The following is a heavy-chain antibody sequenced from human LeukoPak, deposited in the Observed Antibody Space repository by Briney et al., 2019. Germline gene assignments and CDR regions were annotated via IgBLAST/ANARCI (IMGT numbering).Heavy chain of an antibody. J-gene: IGHJ4*02. CDR2: IDSSDSNI. Sequence: GASLQIFCKASGYIFTTYWIGWVRQLPGKGREWMGMIDSSDSNIRYTPSVEGQVTISADKSLTAAYLQWNSLKASDTALYYWAIQAAMGRSGDYWGQGTLVTVSS. CDR1: GYIFTTYW. V-gene: IGHV5-51*01. D-gene: IGHD7-27*01. CDR3: AIQAAMGRSGDY.